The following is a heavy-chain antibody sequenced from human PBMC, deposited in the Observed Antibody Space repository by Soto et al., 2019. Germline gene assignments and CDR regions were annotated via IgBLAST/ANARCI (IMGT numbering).Heavy chain of an antibody. J-gene: IGHJ6*02. Sequence: SETLSLTCTVSGGSIGSSSYYWGWIRQPPGKGLEWIGSIYYSGSTYYNPSLKSRVTISVDTSKNRFSLKLRSVTAADTAVYYCARLRYYYGMDVRGQGTTVTVSS. CDR2: IYYSGST. V-gene: IGHV4-39*01. CDR1: GGSIGSSSYY. CDR3: ARLRYYYGMDV.